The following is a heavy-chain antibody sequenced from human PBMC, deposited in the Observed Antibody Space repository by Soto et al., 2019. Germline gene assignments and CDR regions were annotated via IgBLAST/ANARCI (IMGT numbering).Heavy chain of an antibody. J-gene: IGHJ4*02. CDR2: INHSGST. CDR1: GGSFSGYY. CDR3: ARGPNEYYYDSSGRTSTYYFDY. Sequence: SETLSLTCAVYGGSFSGYYWSWIRQPPGKGLEWIGEINHSGSTNYNPSLKSRVTISVDTSKNQFSLKLSSVTAADTAVYYCARGPNEYYYDSSGRTSTYYFDYWGQGTLVTVSS. V-gene: IGHV4-34*01. D-gene: IGHD3-22*01.